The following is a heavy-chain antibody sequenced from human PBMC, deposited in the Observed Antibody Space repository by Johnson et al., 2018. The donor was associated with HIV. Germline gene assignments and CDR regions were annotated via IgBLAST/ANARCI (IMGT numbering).Heavy chain of an antibody. J-gene: IGHJ3*02. CDR2: ITWNGGST. D-gene: IGHD5-18*01. V-gene: IGHV3-20*04. CDR3: ARSEGYSYGYNDAFDI. Sequence: VQLVESGGGVVRPGGSLRLSCAASGFTFDDYGMSWVRQAPGKGLEWVSGITWNGGSTGYADSVKGRFTISRDNAKNSLYLQMNSLRAEDTASYYCARSEGYSYGYNDAFDIWGQGTMVTVSS. CDR1: GFTFDDYG.